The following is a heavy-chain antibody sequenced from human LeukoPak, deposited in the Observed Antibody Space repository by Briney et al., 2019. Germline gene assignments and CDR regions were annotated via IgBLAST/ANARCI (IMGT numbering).Heavy chain of an antibody. CDR3: ARGSMDTAMDGYYYYMDV. CDR1: GGSISSSSYY. D-gene: IGHD5-18*01. Sequence: PSETLSLTCTVSGGSISSSSYYWGWIRQPPGKGLEWIGSIYYSGSTYNNPSLKSRVTISVDTSKNQFSLKLSSVTAADTAVYYCARGSMDTAMDGYYYYMDVWGKGTTVTVSS. CDR2: IYYSGST. V-gene: IGHV4-39*07. J-gene: IGHJ6*03.